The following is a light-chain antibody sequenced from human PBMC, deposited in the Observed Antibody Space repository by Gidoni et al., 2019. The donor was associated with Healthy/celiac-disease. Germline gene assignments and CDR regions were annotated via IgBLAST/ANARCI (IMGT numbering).Light chain of an antibody. CDR3: QQSYSTRXT. Sequence: DIQMTQSPSSLSASVGDRVTITCRASQSISSYLTWYQQKPGKAPKLMIHAAASLQSGVPSRFSGSGSGTDFTLTISSLQPEDFATYYCQQSYSTRXTFGPGTKVDIK. CDR1: QSISSY. CDR2: AAA. J-gene: IGKJ3*01. V-gene: IGKV1-39*01.